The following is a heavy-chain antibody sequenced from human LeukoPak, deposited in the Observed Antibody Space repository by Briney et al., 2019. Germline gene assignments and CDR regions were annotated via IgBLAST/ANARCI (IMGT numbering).Heavy chain of an antibody. J-gene: IGHJ5*02. CDR2: ISSSGSTI. Sequence: GGSLRLSCAASGFTFSDYYMSWIRQAPGKGLEWVSYISSSGSTIYYADSVKGRFTISRDNAKNSLYLQMNSLRAEDTAVYYCARDLLLNYYDSSGYYNWFDPWGQGTLVTVSS. CDR3: ARDLLLNYYDSSGYYNWFDP. D-gene: IGHD3-22*01. V-gene: IGHV3-11*01. CDR1: GFTFSDYY.